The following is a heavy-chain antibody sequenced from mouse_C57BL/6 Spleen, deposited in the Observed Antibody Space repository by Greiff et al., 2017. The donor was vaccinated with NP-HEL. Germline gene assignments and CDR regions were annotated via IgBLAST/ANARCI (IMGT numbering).Heavy chain of an antibody. CDR1: GYAFTNYL. CDR2: INPGSGGT. J-gene: IGHJ3*01. D-gene: IGHD1-1*02. Sequence: QVQLQQSGAELVRPGTSVKVSCKASGYAFTNYLIEWVKQRPGQGLEWIGVINPGSGGTNYNEKFKGKATLTADKSSSTAYMQLSSLTSEDSAVYFCARSGYGVGGFAYWGQGTLVTVSA. V-gene: IGHV1-54*01. CDR3: ARSGYGVGGFAY.